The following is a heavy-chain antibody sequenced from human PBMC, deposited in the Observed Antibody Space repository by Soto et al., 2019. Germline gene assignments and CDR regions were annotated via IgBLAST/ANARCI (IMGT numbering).Heavy chain of an antibody. V-gene: IGHV4-34*01. CDR3: VRGVRSYGRPPIDY. D-gene: IGHD5-18*01. CDR1: GGSFSGYY. J-gene: IGHJ4*02. CDR2: INHSGST. Sequence: QVQLQQWGAGLLKPSETLSLTCAVYGGSFSGYYWSWIRQPPGKGLEWIGEINHSGSTNYNPSLKSRVTISVDTSKNQFSLKLSSVTAADTAVYYCVRGVRSYGRPPIDYWGQGTLVTVSS.